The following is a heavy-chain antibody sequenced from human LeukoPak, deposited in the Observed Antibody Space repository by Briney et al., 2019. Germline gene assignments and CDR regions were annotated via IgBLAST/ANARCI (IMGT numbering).Heavy chain of an antibody. CDR3: AKAHMVRGVIIRNPPDY. Sequence: PGGSLRLSCAASGFTFYDYAMHWVRHAPGKGLEWGSGISWNSGSIGYADSVKGRFTISRDNAKNSLYLQMNSLRAEDTALYYCAKAHMVRGVIIRNPPDYWGQGTLVTVSS. CDR2: ISWNSGSI. D-gene: IGHD3-10*01. J-gene: IGHJ4*02. CDR1: GFTFYDYA. V-gene: IGHV3-9*01.